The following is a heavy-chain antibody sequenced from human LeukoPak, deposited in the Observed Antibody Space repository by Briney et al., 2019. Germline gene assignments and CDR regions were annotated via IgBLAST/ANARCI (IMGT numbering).Heavy chain of an antibody. CDR3: ARGKRGLIAAAGRYNWFDP. V-gene: IGHV4-34*01. Sequence: GSLRLSCAASGFTFSSYAMSWVRQAPGKGLEWIGEINHSGSTNYNPSLKSRVTISVDTSKNQFSLKLSSVTAADTAVYYCARGKRGLIAAAGRYNWFDPWGQGTLVTVSS. CDR2: INHSGST. D-gene: IGHD6-13*01. CDR1: GFTFSSYA. J-gene: IGHJ5*02.